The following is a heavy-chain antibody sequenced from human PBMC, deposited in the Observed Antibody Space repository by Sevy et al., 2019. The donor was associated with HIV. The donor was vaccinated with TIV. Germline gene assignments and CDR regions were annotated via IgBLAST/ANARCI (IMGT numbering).Heavy chain of an antibody. J-gene: IGHJ5*02. Sequence: GGSLRLSCAASGFSFNSYWMHWVRQAPGKGLEWVSHISDDGISTTYADSVKGRFTISRDNAKNTLYLQMNSRRAEDRALYSGHEASQGSWGRGPWSPSPQ. CDR3: HEASQGS. CDR2: ISDDGIST. CDR1: GFSFNSYW. V-gene: IGHV3-74*01.